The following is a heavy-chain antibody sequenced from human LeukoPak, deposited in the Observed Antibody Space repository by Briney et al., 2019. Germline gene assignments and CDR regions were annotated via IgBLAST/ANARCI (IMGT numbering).Heavy chain of an antibody. CDR2: INHSGST. Sequence: SETLSLTCAVYGGSFTGYYWGRIRQPPGKGLEWIGEINHSGSTNYNPSLKSRVTISVDTSKNQFSLKLSSVTAADTAVYYCALRYCSGGSCYPFDYWGQGTLVTVSS. CDR1: GGSFTGYY. V-gene: IGHV4-34*01. D-gene: IGHD2-15*01. CDR3: ALRYCSGGSCYPFDY. J-gene: IGHJ4*02.